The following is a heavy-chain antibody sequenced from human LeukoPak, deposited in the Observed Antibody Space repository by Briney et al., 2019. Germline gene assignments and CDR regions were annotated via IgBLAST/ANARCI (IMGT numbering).Heavy chain of an antibody. CDR3: AKDRASSWSLDY. J-gene: IGHJ4*02. CDR2: ISYDANTK. CDR1: GFTFSSDG. D-gene: IGHD6-13*01. Sequence: AGTLRFSCAASGFTFSSDGMHWVRQAPGKGLEWLTFISYDANTKYYSDSVRGRFTVSRDNSKNTMYLQMNSLRPEDTAMYYCAKDRASSWSLDYWGQGNLVTVSS. V-gene: IGHV3-30*18.